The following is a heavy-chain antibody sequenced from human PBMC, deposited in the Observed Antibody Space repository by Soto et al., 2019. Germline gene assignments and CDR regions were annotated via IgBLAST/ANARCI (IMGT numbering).Heavy chain of an antibody. CDR2: ISAYNGNT. Sequence: ASVKVSWKASGYTFTSYGISWVRQAPGQGLEWMGWISAYNGNTNYAQKLQGRVTMTTDTSTSTAYMELRSLRSDDTAVYYCARDEGPLWLGEFYGMDVWGQRTTVTGSS. D-gene: IGHD3-10*01. CDR3: ARDEGPLWLGEFYGMDV. CDR1: GYTFTSYG. J-gene: IGHJ6*02. V-gene: IGHV1-18*01.